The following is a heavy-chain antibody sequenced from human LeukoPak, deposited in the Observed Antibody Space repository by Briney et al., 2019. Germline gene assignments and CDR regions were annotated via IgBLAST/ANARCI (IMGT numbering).Heavy chain of an antibody. CDR1: GYTFTDYL. Sequence: ASVKVSCKASGYTFTDYLIHVLREAPGQGLEWMGWINPTSGGTNDAQKFQGRVTMTRDTSISTAYMELSRLRSDDTAVYYCAKDRWELPGSDSLDIWGQGTMVTVSS. J-gene: IGHJ3*02. V-gene: IGHV1-2*02. CDR3: AKDRWELPGSDSLDI. CDR2: INPTSGGT. D-gene: IGHD1-26*01.